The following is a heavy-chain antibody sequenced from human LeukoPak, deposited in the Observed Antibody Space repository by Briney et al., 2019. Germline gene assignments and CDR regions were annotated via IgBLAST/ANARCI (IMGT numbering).Heavy chain of an antibody. D-gene: IGHD6-19*01. CDR3: TRLGSSGWHKYFDY. V-gene: IGHV3-73*01. CDR1: GFTLSGSA. J-gene: IGHJ4*02. CDR2: IRSKANSYAT. Sequence: GGSLKLSCAASGFTLSGSAMHWVRQASGKGLEWVGRIRSKANSYATAYAASLKGRFTISRDDSKNTAYLQMNSLKTEDTAVYYCTRLGSSGWHKYFDYWGQGTLVTVSS.